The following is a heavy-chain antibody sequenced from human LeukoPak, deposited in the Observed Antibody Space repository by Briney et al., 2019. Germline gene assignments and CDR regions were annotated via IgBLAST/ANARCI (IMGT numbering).Heavy chain of an antibody. CDR3: ARVGSGGSCYYY. CDR1: GYTFTGYY. CDR2: INPNSGGT. J-gene: IGHJ4*02. D-gene: IGHD2-15*01. Sequence: ASVKVSCKASGYTFTGYYMHWMRQAPGQGLEWMGWINPNSGGTNYAQKFQGRVTMTRDTSISTAYMELSRLRSDDTAVYYCARVGSGGSCYYYWGQGTLVTVSS. V-gene: IGHV1-2*02.